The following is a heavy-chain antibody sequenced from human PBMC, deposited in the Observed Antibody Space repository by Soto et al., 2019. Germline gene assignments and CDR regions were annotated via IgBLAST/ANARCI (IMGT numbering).Heavy chain of an antibody. CDR1: GYTFTSYY. CDR3: ARGWAIGSGYLGRACDI. J-gene: IGHJ3*02. V-gene: IGHV1-46*01. Sequence: QVQPVQSGAEVKKPGASVKVSCKASGYTFTSYYMHWVRQAPGQGLAWMGIINPSGGSTSYAQKFQGRVTMTRDTSTSTVYMELSSLRCEDTAVFYCARGWAIGSGYLGRACDICGQGTMVTVSS. D-gene: IGHD3-22*01. CDR2: INPSGGST.